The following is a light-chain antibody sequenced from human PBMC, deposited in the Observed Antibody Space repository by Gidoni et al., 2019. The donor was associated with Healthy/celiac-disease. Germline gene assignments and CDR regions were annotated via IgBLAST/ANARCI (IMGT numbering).Light chain of an antibody. CDR3: QQYYSTPWT. CDR1: QSVLYSSNNKNY. CDR2: LAS. J-gene: IGKJ1*01. Sequence: DIVMTQSPDSLAVSLGERATINCKSSQSVLYSSNNKNYVAWYQQKPGQPPKLLIYLASTRESGVPDRFSGSGSGTDFTLTISSLQAEDVAVYYYQQYYSTPWTFGQGTKVEIK. V-gene: IGKV4-1*01.